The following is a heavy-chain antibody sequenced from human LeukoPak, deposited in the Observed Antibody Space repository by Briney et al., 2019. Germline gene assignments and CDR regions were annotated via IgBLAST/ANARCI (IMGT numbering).Heavy chain of an antibody. D-gene: IGHD2-15*01. CDR1: GDSITTYY. V-gene: IGHV4-59*08. Sequence: PSETLSLTCTVSGDSITTYYWSWIRQPPGKGLEWIGCVFFSGSPNYSPSLRSRVTISVDASKNQLSLKMTSVTAADTAVYYCARHELDCSGGSCYTNRFDPWGQGTLVTVSS. CDR3: ARHELDCSGGSCYTNRFDP. CDR2: VFFSGSP. J-gene: IGHJ5*02.